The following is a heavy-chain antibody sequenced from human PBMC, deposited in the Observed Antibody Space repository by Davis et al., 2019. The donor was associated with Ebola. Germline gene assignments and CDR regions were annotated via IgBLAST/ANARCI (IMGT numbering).Heavy chain of an antibody. CDR3: ARDRVPRARVGATYYFDY. CDR1: GYTFTSYY. J-gene: IGHJ4*02. D-gene: IGHD1-26*01. V-gene: IGHV1-46*01. Sequence: ASVKVSCKASGYTFTSYYMHWVRQAPGQGLEWMGIINPSGGSTSYAQKFQGRVTMTRDTSTSTVYMELSSLRSEDTAVYYCARDRVPRARVGATYYFDYWGQGTLVTVSS. CDR2: INPSGGST.